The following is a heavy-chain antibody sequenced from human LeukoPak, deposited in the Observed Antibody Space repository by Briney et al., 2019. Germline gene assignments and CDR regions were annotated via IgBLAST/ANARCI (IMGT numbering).Heavy chain of an antibody. V-gene: IGHV3-30-3*01. J-gene: IGHJ4*02. CDR3: ARGRGVVVVPAAIVRYFDY. D-gene: IGHD2-2*02. CDR2: ISYDGSNK. CDR1: GFTFSSYA. Sequence: PGRSLRLSCAASGFTFSSYAMHWVRQAPGKGLEWVAVISYDGSNKYYADSVKGRFTISRDNSKNTLYLQMNSLRAEDTAVYYCARGRGVVVVPAAIVRYFDYWGQGTLVTVSS.